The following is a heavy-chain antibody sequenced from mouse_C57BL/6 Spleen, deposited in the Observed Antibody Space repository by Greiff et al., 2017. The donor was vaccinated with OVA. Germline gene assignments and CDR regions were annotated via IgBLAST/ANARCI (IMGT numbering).Heavy chain of an antibody. CDR2: IYPGDGDT. J-gene: IGHJ2*01. Sequence: QVQLQQSGPELVKPGASVKISCKASGYAFSSSWMHWVKQRPGQGLEWIGQIYPGDGDTNYNGKFKGKATLTADKSSSTAYMQLSSLTSEDSAVYFCARDYGSSYDYRGQGTTLTVSS. CDR1: GYAFSSSW. D-gene: IGHD1-1*01. V-gene: IGHV1-82*01. CDR3: ARDYGSSYDY.